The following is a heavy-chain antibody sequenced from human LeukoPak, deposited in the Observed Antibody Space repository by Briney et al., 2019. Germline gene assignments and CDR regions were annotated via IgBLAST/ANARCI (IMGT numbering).Heavy chain of an antibody. CDR2: ISGSGGST. J-gene: IGHJ3*02. CDR1: GFTFSSYA. Sequence: GGSLRLSCAASGFTFSSYAMSWVRQAPGKGLEWVSAISGSGGSTYYADSVKGRFTISRDNAKNSLYLQMNSLRAEDTAVYYCARRGSSAGTDYDAFDIWGQGTMVTVSS. CDR3: ARRGSSAGTDYDAFDI. V-gene: IGHV3-23*01. D-gene: IGHD6-13*01.